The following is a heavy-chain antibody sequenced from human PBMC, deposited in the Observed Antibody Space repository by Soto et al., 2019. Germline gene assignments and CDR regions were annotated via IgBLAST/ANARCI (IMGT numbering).Heavy chain of an antibody. J-gene: IGHJ6*02. V-gene: IGHV3-21*01. CDR3: AREYTAWPLAYGLDV. CDR2: ISSRSDI. Sequence: GGSLRLSCVGSGFTFSTYSINWVRQAPGKGLEWVSSISSRSDIYYADSVKGRFTISRDNTKNSVSLQMNSLRAEDTAVYYCAREYTAWPLAYGLDVWGQGTTVTVS. D-gene: IGHD2-2*02. CDR1: GFTFSTYS.